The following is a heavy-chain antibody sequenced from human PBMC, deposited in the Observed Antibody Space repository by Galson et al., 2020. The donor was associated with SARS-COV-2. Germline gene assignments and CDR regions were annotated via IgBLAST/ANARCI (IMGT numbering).Heavy chain of an antibody. D-gene: IGHD5-12*01. CDR1: GGSFSGYY. Sequence: SQTLSLTCAVYGGSFSGYYWTWIRQSPGRGLEWIGEINHSGSTNYNPSLKSRVTMSVDTSKNQFSLNLSSVTAADTAVYYCARGGYSGYDWGKGYFYYNGMDGWGQGTTVTVSS. CDR3: ARGGYSGYDWGKGYFYYNGMDG. J-gene: IGHJ6*02. CDR2: INHSGST. V-gene: IGHV4-34*01.